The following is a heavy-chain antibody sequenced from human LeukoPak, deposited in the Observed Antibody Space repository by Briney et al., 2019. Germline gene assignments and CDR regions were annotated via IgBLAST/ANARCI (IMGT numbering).Heavy chain of an antibody. Sequence: GGSLRLSCAASGFTFDDYAMHWVRHAPGKGLEWVSGITWNSGSIGYADSVKGRFTISRDNAKNSLYLQMNSLRAEDTALYYCAKMGSPDYYDSSGYYDDAFDIWGQGTMVTVSS. CDR2: ITWNSGSI. V-gene: IGHV3-9*01. CDR1: GFTFDDYA. J-gene: IGHJ3*02. D-gene: IGHD3-22*01. CDR3: AKMGSPDYYDSSGYYDDAFDI.